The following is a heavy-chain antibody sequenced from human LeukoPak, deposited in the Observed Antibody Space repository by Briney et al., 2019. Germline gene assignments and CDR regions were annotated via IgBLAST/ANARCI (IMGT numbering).Heavy chain of an antibody. Sequence: PSETLSLTCTVSGGSISSYYWNWIRQPPGKGLEWIGYIYYSGSTNYNPSLKSRVTISVDTSKNQFSLKLSSVTAADTAVYYCARVEAAAHASKAPYGEYYYYMDVWGKGTTVTVSS. D-gene: IGHD6-13*01. V-gene: IGHV4-59*01. CDR1: GGSISSYY. CDR3: ARVEAAAHASKAPYGEYYYYMDV. CDR2: IYYSGST. J-gene: IGHJ6*03.